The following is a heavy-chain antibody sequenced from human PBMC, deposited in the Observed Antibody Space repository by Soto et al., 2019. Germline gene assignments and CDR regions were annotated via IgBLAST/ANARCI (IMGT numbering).Heavy chain of an antibody. CDR3: AREDIVVVPAARGDYYYYYGMDV. CDR1: GGTYSSYA. D-gene: IGHD2-2*01. CDR2: IIPIFGTA. J-gene: IGHJ6*02. Sequence: SVKVSCKASGGTYSSYAISWVRQAPGQGLEWMGGIIPIFGTANYAQKFQGRVTITADESTSTAYMELSSLRSEDTAVYYCAREDIVVVPAARGDYYYYYGMDVWGQGTTVTVSS. V-gene: IGHV1-69*13.